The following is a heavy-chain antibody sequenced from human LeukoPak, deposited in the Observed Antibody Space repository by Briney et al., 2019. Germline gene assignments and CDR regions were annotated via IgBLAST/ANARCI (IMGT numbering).Heavy chain of an antibody. D-gene: IGHD3-3*01. J-gene: IGHJ4*02. Sequence: ASVKVSCKASGYTFSGYYIHWVRQAPGQGLEWMGRINPSTGGTNYAQIFQGRVSMTRDTSISTVYMELSRLRSGDTAVYYCATRDPAEGFLQWLPDCWGQGTLVTVSA. V-gene: IGHV1-2*06. CDR3: ATRDPAEGFLQWLPDC. CDR1: GYTFSGYY. CDR2: INPSTGGT.